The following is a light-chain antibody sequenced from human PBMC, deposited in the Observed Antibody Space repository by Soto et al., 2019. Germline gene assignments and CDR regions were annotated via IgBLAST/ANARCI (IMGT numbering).Light chain of an antibody. V-gene: IGLV2-8*01. CDR3: SSYAGSSNV. J-gene: IGLJ1*01. CDR1: SSDVGGYNY. Sequence: QSALTQPPSASGSPGQSVAISCTGTSSDVGGYNYVSWYQQHPGKAPKLMIYEVNKRPSGVPDRFSGSKSGNTAYLTVSGLQAEDEAHYYCSSYAGSSNVFGTGTKVTVL. CDR2: EVN.